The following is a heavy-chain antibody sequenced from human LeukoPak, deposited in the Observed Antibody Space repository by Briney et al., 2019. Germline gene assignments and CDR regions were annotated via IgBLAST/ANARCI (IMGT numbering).Heavy chain of an antibody. D-gene: IGHD3-3*01. J-gene: IGHJ4*02. CDR2: IRSKANSYAT. Sequence: GGSLRLSCAASGFTFSGSAMHWVRQASGKGLEWVGRIRSKANSYATAYAASVKGRFTISRDDSKNTAYLQMNSLKTEDTAVYYCTRSPNYDFRVPLDYWGQGTLVTVSS. CDR1: GFTFSGSA. CDR3: TRSPNYDFRVPLDY. V-gene: IGHV3-73*01.